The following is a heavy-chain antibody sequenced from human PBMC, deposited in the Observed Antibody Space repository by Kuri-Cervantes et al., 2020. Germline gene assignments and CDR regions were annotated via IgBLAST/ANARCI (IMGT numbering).Heavy chain of an antibody. D-gene: IGHD5-12*01. J-gene: IGHJ6*03. CDR1: GGSISSSSYY. Sequence: GSLRLSCTVSGGSISSSSYYWGWIRQPPGKGLEWIGEINHSGSTNYNPSLKSRVTISVDTSKNQFSLKLSSVTAADTAVYYCANSGYDFNYYYMDVWGKGTTVTVSS. V-gene: IGHV4-39*07. CDR2: INHSGST. CDR3: ANSGYDFNYYYMDV.